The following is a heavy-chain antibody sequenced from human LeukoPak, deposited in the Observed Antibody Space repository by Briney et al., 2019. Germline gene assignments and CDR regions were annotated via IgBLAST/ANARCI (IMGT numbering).Heavy chain of an antibody. CDR1: GGTFSSYA. CDR2: IIPIFGTA. CDR3: ARNMYYDILTGPID. J-gene: IGHJ4*02. V-gene: IGHV1-69*05. Sequence: GSSVKVSCKASGGTFSSYAISWVRQAPGQGLEWMGRIIPIFGTANYAQKFQGRVTITTDESTSTAHMELSSLRSEDTAVYYCARNMYYDILTGPIDWGQGTLVTVSS. D-gene: IGHD3-9*01.